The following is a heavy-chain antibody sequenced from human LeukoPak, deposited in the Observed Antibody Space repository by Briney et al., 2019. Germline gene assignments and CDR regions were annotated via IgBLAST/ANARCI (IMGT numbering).Heavy chain of an antibody. Sequence: SETLSLTCAVCGGSFSGYYWSWIRQPPGKGLEWIGEINHSGSTNYNPSLKSRVTISVDTSKNQFSLKLSSVTAADTAVYYCARPIAAAGTKAFDIWGQGTMVTVSS. J-gene: IGHJ3*02. V-gene: IGHV4-34*01. CDR1: GGSFSGYY. D-gene: IGHD6-13*01. CDR3: ARPIAAAGTKAFDI. CDR2: INHSGST.